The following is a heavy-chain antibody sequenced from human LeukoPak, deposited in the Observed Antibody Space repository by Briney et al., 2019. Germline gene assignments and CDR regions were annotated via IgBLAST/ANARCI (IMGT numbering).Heavy chain of an antibody. J-gene: IGHJ4*02. V-gene: IGHV4-39*07. CDR1: GGSISSSIYY. CDR3: ASIISWGYYLPY. CDR2: IYYNANT. D-gene: IGHD3-10*01. Sequence: SETLSLTCTVSGGSISSSIYYWGWIRQPPGKGLEWIGSIYYNANTYYNPSLKSRITISVDTSKNQFSLKLSSVTAADTAVYYCASIISWGYYLPYWGQGTLVTVSS.